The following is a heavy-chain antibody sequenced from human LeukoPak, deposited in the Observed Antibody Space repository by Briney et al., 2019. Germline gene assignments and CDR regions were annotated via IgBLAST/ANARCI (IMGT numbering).Heavy chain of an antibody. CDR2: ISSNSSTI. J-gene: IGHJ3*02. D-gene: IGHD3-10*01. Sequence: GGSLRLSCAASGFTFSSYSMNWVRQAPGKGLEWVSYISSNSSTIYYADSVKGRFTISRDNAKNSLYLQMNSLRAEDTAVYYCARGLGSGRHAFDIWGQGTMVTVSS. CDR3: ARGLGSGRHAFDI. CDR1: GFTFSSYS. V-gene: IGHV3-48*01.